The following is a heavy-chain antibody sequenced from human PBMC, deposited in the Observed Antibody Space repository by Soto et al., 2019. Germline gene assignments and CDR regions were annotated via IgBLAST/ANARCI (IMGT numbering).Heavy chain of an antibody. J-gene: IGHJ5*02. CDR1: GFTFSSYG. CDR3: AKDLLSSSASITIFGVVIPPLWFDP. CDR2: ISYDGSNK. Sequence: PGGSLRLSCAASGFTFSSYGMHWVRQAPGKGLEWVAVISYDGSNKYYADSVKGRFTISRDNSKNTLYLQMNSLRAEDTAVYYCAKDLLSSSASITIFGVVIPPLWFDPWGQGTLVTVSS. D-gene: IGHD3-3*01. V-gene: IGHV3-30*18.